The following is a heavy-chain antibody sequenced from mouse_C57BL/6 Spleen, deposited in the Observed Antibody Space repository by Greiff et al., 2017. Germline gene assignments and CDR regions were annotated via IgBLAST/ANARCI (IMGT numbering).Heavy chain of an antibody. V-gene: IGHV1-59*01. CDR1: GYTFTSYW. CDR2: IDPSDSYT. J-gene: IGHJ3*01. D-gene: IGHD2-5*01. Sequence: VKLQQPGAELVRPGTSVKLSCKASGYTFTSYWMHWVKQRPGQGLEWIGVIDPSDSYTNYNQKFKGKATLTVDTSSSTAYMQLSSLTSEDSAVYYCASAEGDSNYPFAYWGQGTLVTVSA. CDR3: ASAEGDSNYPFAY.